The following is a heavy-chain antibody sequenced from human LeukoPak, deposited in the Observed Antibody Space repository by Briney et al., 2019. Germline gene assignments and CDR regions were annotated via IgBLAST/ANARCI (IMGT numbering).Heavy chain of an antibody. J-gene: IGHJ3*02. V-gene: IGHV3-30*01. Sequence: GGSLRLSCAASGFSFSSYAMHWVRQTPGKGLEWVAVISYDGTTKYYADSVRGRFTISRDNSKNTLDLQMNSLRPEDTAVYHCARRGRVGDGLDIWGQGTMVTVSS. CDR1: GFSFSSYA. CDR3: ARRGRVGDGLDI. D-gene: IGHD3-10*01. CDR2: ISYDGTTK.